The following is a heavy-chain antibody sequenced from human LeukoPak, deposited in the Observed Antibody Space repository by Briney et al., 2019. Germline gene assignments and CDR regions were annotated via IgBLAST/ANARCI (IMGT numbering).Heavy chain of an antibody. Sequence: SETLSLTCAVYGGSFSGYYWSWIRQPPGKGLEWIGENNHSGSSNYNPSLKSRVTISVDTSKNQFSLKLSSVTAADTAVYYCARGEDGDYYFQHWGQGTLVTVSS. V-gene: IGHV4-34*01. CDR3: ARGEDGDYYFQH. J-gene: IGHJ1*01. CDR2: NNHSGSS. D-gene: IGHD4-17*01. CDR1: GGSFSGYY.